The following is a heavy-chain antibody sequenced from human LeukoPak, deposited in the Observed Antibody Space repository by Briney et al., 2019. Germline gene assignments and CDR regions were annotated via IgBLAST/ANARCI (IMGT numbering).Heavy chain of an antibody. CDR1: GGSISSSSYY. J-gene: IGHJ6*03. CDR3: ARESDTATLYSSGWYYYYYMDV. V-gene: IGHV4-39*07. CDR2: IYYSGST. D-gene: IGHD6-19*01. Sequence: SETLSLTCTVSGGSISSSSYYWGWIRQPPGKGLEWIGSIYYSGSTYYNPSLKSRVTISVDTSKNQFSLKLSSVTAADTAVYYCARESDTATLYSSGWYYYYYMDVWGKGTTVTVSS.